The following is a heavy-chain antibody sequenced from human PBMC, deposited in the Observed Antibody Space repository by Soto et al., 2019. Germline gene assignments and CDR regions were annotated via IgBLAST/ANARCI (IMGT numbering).Heavy chain of an antibody. CDR3: AIGRSIAARQVEYYYYYYMDV. CDR2: MNPNSGNT. D-gene: IGHD6-6*01. V-gene: IGHV1-8*01. Sequence: GASVKVSCKASGYTFTSYDINWVRQATGQGLEWMGWMNPNSGNTGYAQKFQGRVTMTRNTSISTAYMELSSLRSEDTAVYYCAIGRSIAARQVEYYYYYYMDVWGKGTTVTVSS. J-gene: IGHJ6*03. CDR1: GYTFTSYD.